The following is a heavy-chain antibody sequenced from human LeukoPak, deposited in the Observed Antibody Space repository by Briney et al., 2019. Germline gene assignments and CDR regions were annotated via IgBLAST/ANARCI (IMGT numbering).Heavy chain of an antibody. Sequence: KTGGSLRLSCSTSGFTFGDYAMSWVSQAPGKGLEWVGFIQAKAYGGATKYAASVNGRFSISRDDSQSIADLQMNDLKTEDTAVYYCTRAPHPRCSSSGCYLDYWGQGTLVTVSS. V-gene: IGHV3-49*04. CDR3: TRAPHPRCSSSGCYLDY. CDR1: GFTFGDYA. J-gene: IGHJ4*02. CDR2: IQAKAYGGAT. D-gene: IGHD2-2*01.